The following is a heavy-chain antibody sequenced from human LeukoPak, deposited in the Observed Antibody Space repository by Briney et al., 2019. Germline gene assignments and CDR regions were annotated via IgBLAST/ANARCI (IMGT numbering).Heavy chain of an antibody. V-gene: IGHV3-7*05. D-gene: IGHD6-19*01. CDR1: GFTFTSNW. J-gene: IGHJ4*02. CDR2: IKQDGSEK. CDR3: AGGSGWLIDS. Sequence: PGGSLRLSCAAPGFTFTSNWMSWVRQAPGEGLEWVANIKQDGSEKYSVDSVRGRFIISRDNGGNSLYLQMNGLRAEDTAVYYCAGGSGWLIDSWGRGTLVTVSS.